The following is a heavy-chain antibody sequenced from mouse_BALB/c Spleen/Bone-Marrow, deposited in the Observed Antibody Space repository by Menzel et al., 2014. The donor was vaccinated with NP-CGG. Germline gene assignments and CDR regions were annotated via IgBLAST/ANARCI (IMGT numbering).Heavy chain of an antibody. CDR3: AREDGLWYFDV. CDR1: GYTFSSYW. V-gene: IGHV1-9*01. CDR2: ILPGSGST. Sequence: QVQLKHSGAELMKPGASVKISCKATGYTFSSYWIEWVKQRPGHSLEWIGEILPGSGSTNYNEKFKGKATFTADTSSNTAYMQLSSLTSEDSAVHYCAREDGLWYFDVWGAGTTVTVSS. J-gene: IGHJ1*01. D-gene: IGHD1-1*01.